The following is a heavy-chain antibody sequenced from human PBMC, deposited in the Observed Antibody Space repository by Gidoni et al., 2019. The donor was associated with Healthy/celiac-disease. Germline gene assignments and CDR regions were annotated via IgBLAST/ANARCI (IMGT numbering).Heavy chain of an antibody. Sequence: QVQLQESGPGLVKPSQTLSLTCTVSGGSISSGSYYWSWIRQPAGKGLEWIGRIYTSGSTNYNPSLKSRGTISVDTSKNQFSLKLSSVTAADTAVYYCARGLLGWFDPWGQGTLVTVSS. V-gene: IGHV4-61*02. CDR3: ARGLLGWFDP. CDR2: IYTSGST. D-gene: IGHD2-15*01. J-gene: IGHJ5*02. CDR1: GGSISSGSYY.